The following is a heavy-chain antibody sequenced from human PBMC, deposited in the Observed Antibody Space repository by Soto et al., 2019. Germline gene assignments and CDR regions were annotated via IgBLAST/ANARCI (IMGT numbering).Heavy chain of an antibody. V-gene: IGHV3-11*04. CDR1: GFTFSDYY. CDR2: ISSSSTI. CDR3: ASGIVLMVYAPAGPRNWFDP. Sequence: PGGSLRLSCAASGFTFSDYYMNWVRQAPGKGLEWVSSISSSSTIYYADSVKGRFTISRDNAKNSLYLQMNSLRAEDTAVYYCASGIVLMVYAPAGPRNWFDPWGQGTLVTVSS. J-gene: IGHJ5*02. D-gene: IGHD2-8*01.